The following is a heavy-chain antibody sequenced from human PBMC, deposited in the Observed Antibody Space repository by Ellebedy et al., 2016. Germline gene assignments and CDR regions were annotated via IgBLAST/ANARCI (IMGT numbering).Heavy chain of an antibody. CDR1: GFTFSTYA. CDR3: VKAGSYYLTWFDP. CDR2: ISGGGPST. J-gene: IGHJ5*02. Sequence: GGSLRLSXAASGFTFSTYAMSWVRQAPGKGLEWVSAISGGGPSTYYADSVKGRFTISRDNSKNTLYLQMNSLRAEDTAVYYCVKAGSYYLTWFDPWGQGTLVTVSS. V-gene: IGHV3-23*01. D-gene: IGHD1-26*01.